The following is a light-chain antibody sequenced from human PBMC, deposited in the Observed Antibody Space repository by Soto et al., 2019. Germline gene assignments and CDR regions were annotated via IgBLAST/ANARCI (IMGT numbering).Light chain of an antibody. CDR2: GNG. Sequence: QSVLTQPPSVSGAPGQRVTISRTGSSSNIGAGHDVHSYQQLPGTAPKLLIYGNGSRPSGVPDRFSGSKSGTSASLAITGLQAEDEADYYCQSYDSSLSGSEVFGTGTKVTVL. V-gene: IGLV1-40*01. J-gene: IGLJ1*01. CDR1: SSNIGAGHD. CDR3: QSYDSSLSGSEV.